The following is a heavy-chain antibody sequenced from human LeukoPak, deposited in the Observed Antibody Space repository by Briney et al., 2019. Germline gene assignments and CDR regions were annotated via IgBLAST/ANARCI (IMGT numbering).Heavy chain of an antibody. D-gene: IGHD3-3*01. CDR1: GYTLTELS. V-gene: IGHV1-24*01. Sequence: HWASVTVSCKVSGYTLTELSMHWVRQAPGKGLEWMGGFDPEDGETIYAQKFQGRVTMTEDTSTDTAYMELSSLRPEDTAVYYCAGFWSGYYFNWGQGTLVTVSS. CDR2: FDPEDGET. J-gene: IGHJ4*02. CDR3: AGFWSGYYFN.